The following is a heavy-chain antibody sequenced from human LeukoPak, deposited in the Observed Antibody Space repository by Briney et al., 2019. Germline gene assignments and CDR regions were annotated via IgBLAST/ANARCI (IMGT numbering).Heavy chain of an antibody. J-gene: IGHJ4*02. Sequence: GASVKVSCKASGYTFTSYGISWVRQAPGQGLEWMGWISAYNGNTNNAQKLQGRVTLTTDTSTSTAYMELRSLRSDDTAVYYCARVVLYYGSGSRYYFDYWGQGTLVTVSS. CDR2: ISAYNGNT. CDR1: GYTFTSYG. V-gene: IGHV1-18*01. D-gene: IGHD3-10*01. CDR3: ARVVLYYGSGSRYYFDY.